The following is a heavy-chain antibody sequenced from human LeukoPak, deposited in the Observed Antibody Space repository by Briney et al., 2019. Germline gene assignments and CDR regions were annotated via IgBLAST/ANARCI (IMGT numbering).Heavy chain of an antibody. D-gene: IGHD3-10*01. CDR2: INPNSGGT. Sequence: ASVKVSCKASGYTFTGYYMHWVRQAPGQGLEWMGWINPNSGGTNYAQKFQGRVTMTRDTSISTAYMEPSRLRSDDTAVYYCARDRFGELFFDYWGQGTLVTVSS. CDR1: GYTFTGYY. J-gene: IGHJ4*02. CDR3: ARDRFGELFFDY. V-gene: IGHV1-2*02.